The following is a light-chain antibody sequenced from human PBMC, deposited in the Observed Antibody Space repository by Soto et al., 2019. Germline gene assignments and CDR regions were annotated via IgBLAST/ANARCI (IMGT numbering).Light chain of an antibody. CDR3: QHYNSFSP. CDR2: KTS. CDR1: QTINNL. J-gene: IGKJ4*02. V-gene: IGKV1-5*03. Sequence: DIQMTQSPSTLSASVGDRVTITCRASQTINNLLAWYQQKPGKAPKLLIYKTSTLESGVPSRFSGSGSGTEFTLNISSLQPDDFATYYCQHYNSFSPFGGGTKVEIK.